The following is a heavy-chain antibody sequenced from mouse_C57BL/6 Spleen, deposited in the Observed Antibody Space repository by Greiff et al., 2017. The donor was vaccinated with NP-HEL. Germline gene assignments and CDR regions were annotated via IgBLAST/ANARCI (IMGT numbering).Heavy chain of an antibody. J-gene: IGHJ4*01. CDR1: GYSFTGYY. V-gene: IGHV1-42*01. D-gene: IGHD2-3*01. CDR3: ARFGDGLYAMDY. Sequence: EVQLQQSGPELVKPGASVKISCKASGYSFTGYYMNWVKQSPEKSLEWIGEINPSTGGTTYNQKFKAKATLTVDKSSSTAYMQLKSLTSEDSAVYYCARFGDGLYAMDYWGQGTSVTVSS. CDR2: INPSTGGT.